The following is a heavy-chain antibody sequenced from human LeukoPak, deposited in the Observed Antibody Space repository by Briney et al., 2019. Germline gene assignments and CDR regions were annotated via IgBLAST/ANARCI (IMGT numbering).Heavy chain of an antibody. CDR2: VNHSGST. D-gene: IGHD3-16*02. J-gene: IGHJ4*02. CDR1: GGSFSGYY. V-gene: IGHV4-34*01. Sequence: SETLSLTCAVYGGSFSGYYWSWIRQPPGKGLEWIGEVNHSGSTNYNPSLKSRVTISVDTSKNQLSLKLSSVTAADTAVYYCARQTALQLRGIYRYTGDTLDYWGQGTLVTVSS. CDR3: ARQTALQLRGIYRYTGDTLDY.